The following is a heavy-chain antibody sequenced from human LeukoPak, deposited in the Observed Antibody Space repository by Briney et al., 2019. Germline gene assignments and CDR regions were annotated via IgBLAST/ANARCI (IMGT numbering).Heavy chain of an antibody. CDR1: GFTFSSYA. Sequence: GGSLRLSCAASGFTFSSYAMSWVRQAPAKGLEWVSAISGSGGSTYYADSVKGRFTISRDNSKNTLYLQMNSLRAEDTAVYYCAKAMQYCTNGVCYTPFDYWGQGTLVTVSS. D-gene: IGHD2-8*01. V-gene: IGHV3-23*01. CDR2: ISGSGGST. J-gene: IGHJ4*02. CDR3: AKAMQYCTNGVCYTPFDY.